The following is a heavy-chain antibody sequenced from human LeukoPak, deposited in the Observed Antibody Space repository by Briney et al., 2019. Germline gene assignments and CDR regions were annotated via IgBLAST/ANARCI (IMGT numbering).Heavy chain of an antibody. CDR1: GFTFSSYS. CDR3: ARDPRPDFWSGYSPHDY. Sequence: PGGSLRLSCAASGFTFSSYSMNWVRQAPGKGLEWVSSISSSSSYIYYADSVKGRLTISRDNAKNSLYLQMNSLRAEDTAVYYCARDPRPDFWSGYSPHDYSGQGTLVTVSS. CDR2: ISSSSSYI. D-gene: IGHD3-3*01. J-gene: IGHJ4*02. V-gene: IGHV3-21*01.